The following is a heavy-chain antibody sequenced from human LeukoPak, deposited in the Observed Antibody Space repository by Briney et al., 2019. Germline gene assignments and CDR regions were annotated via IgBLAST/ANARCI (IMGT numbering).Heavy chain of an antibody. V-gene: IGHV1-69*13. CDR2: VIPIFHTS. Sequence: ASVKVSCKASGGDFSNYAFSWVRQAPGQGLEWMGGVIPIFHTSYYSQKFQGRVTITADESTSTVYMDLSSLRSEDTALYYCAKMSGSYFVRIDYWGQGTLVTVPS. CDR1: GGDFSNYA. CDR3: AKMSGSYFVRIDY. D-gene: IGHD3-10*01. J-gene: IGHJ4*02.